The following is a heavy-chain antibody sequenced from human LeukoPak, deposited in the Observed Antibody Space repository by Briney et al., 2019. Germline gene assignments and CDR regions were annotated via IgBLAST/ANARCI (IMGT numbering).Heavy chain of an antibody. CDR1: GYTFSGYY. CDR2: LNPNSGYT. V-gene: IGHV1-2*02. D-gene: IGHD2-2*03. J-gene: IGHJ4*02. Sequence: GASVKVSCKASGYTFSGYYLHWVRQAPGQGLEWMGWLNPNSGYTNYAQKFQGRVTLTRDTSIKTAYMELSGLRSDDTAVYFCARMRVLDPAGGDYWGRGTLVTVSS. CDR3: ARMRVLDPAGGDY.